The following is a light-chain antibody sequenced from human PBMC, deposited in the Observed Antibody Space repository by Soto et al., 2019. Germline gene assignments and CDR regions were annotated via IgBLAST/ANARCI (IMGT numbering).Light chain of an antibody. CDR1: QSVSSN. J-gene: IGKJ5*01. CDR2: GAS. CDR3: QQRSNWPPIT. Sequence: EIVMTQSPATLSVSPWGRATLSCRASQSVSSNLAWYRQKPGQAPRLLIYGASKRATGIPDRFSGSGSGTDFTLTISSLEPEDFAVYYCQQRSNWPPITFGQGTRLEIK. V-gene: IGKV3-11*01.